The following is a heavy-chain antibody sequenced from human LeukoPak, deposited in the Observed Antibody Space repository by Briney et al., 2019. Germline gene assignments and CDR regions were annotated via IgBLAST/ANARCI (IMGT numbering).Heavy chain of an antibody. CDR2: INQDGSEK. CDR1: GFTFRSHW. J-gene: IGHJ4*02. V-gene: IGHV3-7*01. D-gene: IGHD6-13*01. CDR3: ARFIAAPYYFDY. Sequence: GGSLRLSCAASGFTFRSHWMNWVRQAPGKGLEWVANINQDGSEKYYVDSVKGRFTISRDNAKNSLYLQMNSLRAEDTAVYYCARFIAAPYYFDYWGRGTLVTVSS.